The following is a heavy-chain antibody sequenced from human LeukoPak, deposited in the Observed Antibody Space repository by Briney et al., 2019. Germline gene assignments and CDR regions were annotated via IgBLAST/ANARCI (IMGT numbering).Heavy chain of an antibody. D-gene: IGHD6-13*01. CDR3: AKDRAAAAGTGRDY. CDR1: GFTFSSCG. J-gene: IGHJ4*02. CDR2: KWYDGSNN. Sequence: GGSLRLSCAPSGFTFSSCGMHGVPQAPGKGLEGLAFKWYDGSNNYYGGFGKGRVNISRDHSKNTLYLQMNSLRAEDTAVYYCAKDRAAAAGTGRDYWGQGTLVSVCS. V-gene: IGHV3-30*02.